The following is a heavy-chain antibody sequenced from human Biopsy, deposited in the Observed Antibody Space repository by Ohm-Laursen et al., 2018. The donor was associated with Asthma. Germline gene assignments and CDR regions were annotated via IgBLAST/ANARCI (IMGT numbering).Heavy chain of an antibody. D-gene: IGHD3-3*01. CDR2: ISYGGKT. CDR1: GGSMTPTSHY. Sequence: GTLSLTCTVSGGSMTPTSHYWDWIRQALGKGLEWIGYISYGGKTSYSPSLKNRVTISRDTSKNQFSLRLTSVTAADTAVYFCARRITIFGVVQKDHGMDAWGQGTTVIVSS. CDR3: ARRITIFGVVQKDHGMDA. V-gene: IGHV4-39*01. J-gene: IGHJ6*02.